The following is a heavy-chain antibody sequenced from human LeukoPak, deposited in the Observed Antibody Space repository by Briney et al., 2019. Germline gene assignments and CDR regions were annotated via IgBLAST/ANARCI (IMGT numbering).Heavy chain of an antibody. CDR2: IYHSGST. D-gene: IGHD3-10*01. Sequence: PSETLSLTRAVSGGSISSSNWWSWVRQPPGKGLEWIGEIYHSGSTNYNPSLKSRVTISVDKSKNQFSLKLSSVTAADTAVYYCARDSGSGSYYGMDVWGKGTTVTVSS. J-gene: IGHJ6*04. V-gene: IGHV4-4*02. CDR1: GGSISSSNW. CDR3: ARDSGSGSYYGMDV.